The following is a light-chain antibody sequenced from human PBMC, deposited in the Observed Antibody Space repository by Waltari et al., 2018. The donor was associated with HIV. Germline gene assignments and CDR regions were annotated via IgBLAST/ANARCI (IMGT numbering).Light chain of an antibody. V-gene: IGKV3-11*01. CDR3: QHRSSWPRGT. CDR2: DAA. J-gene: IGKJ2*01. CDR1: QSVGSY. Sequence: EIVLTQSPGTLSLSPGERATLSCRASQSVGSYLAWYQQKPGQAPSLLIYDAATSATCIPARFSGSGSGTDFTLTISSLEPEDFAVYYCQHRSSWPRGTFGQGTKLEIK.